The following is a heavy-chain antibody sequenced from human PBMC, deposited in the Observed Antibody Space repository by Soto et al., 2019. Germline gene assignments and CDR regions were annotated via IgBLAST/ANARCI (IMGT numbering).Heavy chain of an antibody. J-gene: IGHJ6*02. CDR2: IYYSGRT. V-gene: IGHV4-31*01. D-gene: IGHD2-21*02. Sequence: QVQLQESGPGLVKPSQTLSLTCTVSGGSIRSGGYYWSWIRQHPGKGLEWIGSIYYSGRTSFNPSVTSLVSISVDTSKIQFSLKLSSVTAADTAVYYCARVCGGDCLHGMDVWGQGTTVTVSS. CDR3: ARVCGGDCLHGMDV. CDR1: GGSIRSGGYY.